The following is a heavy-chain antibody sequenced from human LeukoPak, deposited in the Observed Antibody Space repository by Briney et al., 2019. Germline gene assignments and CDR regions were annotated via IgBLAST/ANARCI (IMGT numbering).Heavy chain of an antibody. V-gene: IGHV1-69*04. CDR3: ARERVVVITNGFDY. D-gene: IGHD3-22*01. J-gene: IGHJ4*02. Sequence: SVKVSCKASVGTFSNYAISWVRQAPGQGLEWMGRIIPLLEIADYAQRFQGRVTITADKSTSTAYMELSSLRSEDTAVYYCARERVVVITNGFDYWGQGTLVTVSS. CDR1: VGTFSNYA. CDR2: IIPLLEIA.